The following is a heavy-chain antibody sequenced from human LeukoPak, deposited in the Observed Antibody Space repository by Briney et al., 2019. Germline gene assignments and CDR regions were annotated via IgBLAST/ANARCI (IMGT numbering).Heavy chain of an antibody. CDR2: ISSSSSTI. V-gene: IGHV3-48*01. CDR3: ARTYPSLDY. D-gene: IGHD2-2*01. Sequence: GGSLRLSCAASGFTFSSYSMNWVRQAPGKGLEWVSYISSSSSTIYYADSVKGRFTISRDNAKNSLYLQMNSLGAEDTAVYYCARTYPSLDYWGQGTLVTVSS. J-gene: IGHJ4*02. CDR1: GFTFSSYS.